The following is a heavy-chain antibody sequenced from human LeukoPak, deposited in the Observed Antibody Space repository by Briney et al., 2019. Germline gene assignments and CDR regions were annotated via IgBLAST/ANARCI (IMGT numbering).Heavy chain of an antibody. CDR2: INSDGSFT. J-gene: IGHJ4*02. V-gene: IGHV3-74*01. CDR1: GFTFSNYW. Sequence: GGSLRLSCAASGFTFSNYWMHWVRQAPGKGLVWVSRINSDGSFTSYADSVKGRFTISRDDAKNTLYLQMNSLRAEDTAVYYCTRDTFGGDDFWGQGTLVTVSS. D-gene: IGHD3-16*01. CDR3: TRDTFGGDDF.